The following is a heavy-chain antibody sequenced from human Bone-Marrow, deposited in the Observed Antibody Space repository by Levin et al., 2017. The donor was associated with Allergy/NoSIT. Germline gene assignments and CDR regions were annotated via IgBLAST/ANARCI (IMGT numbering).Heavy chain of an antibody. J-gene: IGHJ6*02. Sequence: SQTLSLTCTVSGASISSNDYYWSWIRQPPGKGLEWIGYIYSSGNTHYNQSLKSRVTMSLDASKNQISLKLNSVTAADTAVYYCARDRDYYDSSGYDIVYYGMDVWGQGTTVTVSS. D-gene: IGHD3-22*01. CDR2: IYSSGNT. CDR3: ARDRDYYDSSGYDIVYYGMDV. V-gene: IGHV4-30-4*01. CDR1: GASISSNDYY.